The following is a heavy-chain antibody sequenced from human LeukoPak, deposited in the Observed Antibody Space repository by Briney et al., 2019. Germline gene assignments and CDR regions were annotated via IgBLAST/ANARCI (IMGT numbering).Heavy chain of an antibody. CDR1: GFTLSGYG. Sequence: GGSLRLSCAASGFTLSGYGMNWVRQAPGKGLEWVSYISSSTRIIYYADSVKGRLTISRDNAKNTVYLQMSRLRAEDTAVYYCARDPMTTVVFDYWGQGTLVTVSS. D-gene: IGHD4-23*01. V-gene: IGHV3-48*01. CDR2: ISSSTRII. CDR3: ARDPMTTVVFDY. J-gene: IGHJ4*02.